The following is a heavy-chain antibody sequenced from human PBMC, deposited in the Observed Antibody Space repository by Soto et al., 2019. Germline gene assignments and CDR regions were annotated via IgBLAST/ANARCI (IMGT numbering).Heavy chain of an antibody. V-gene: IGHV3-23*01. CDR3: AKDLPRYSSSWYGRGGLFDY. CDR1: GFTFSSYA. J-gene: IGHJ4*02. Sequence: GGSLRLSCAASGFTFSSYAMSWVRQAPGKGLEWVSAISGSGGSTYYADSVKGRFTISRDNSKNTLYLQMNSLRAEDTAVYYCAKDLPRYSSSWYGRGGLFDYWGQGTLVTVSS. CDR2: ISGSGGST. D-gene: IGHD6-13*01.